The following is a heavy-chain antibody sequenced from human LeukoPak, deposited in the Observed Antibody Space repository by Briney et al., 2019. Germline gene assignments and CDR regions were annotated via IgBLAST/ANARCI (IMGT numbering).Heavy chain of an antibody. D-gene: IGHD3-16*02. Sequence: GGSLRLSCAASGFTFSTYAMHWVRQAPGKGLEWVTVISYDGSNRYYADSVKGRFTISRDNSKNTLYLQMNSLRTEDTAVYYCAKSLYDYVWGSYRFDQWGQGTQVTVSS. CDR3: AKSLYDYVWGSYRFDQ. J-gene: IGHJ4*02. CDR2: ISYDGSNR. V-gene: IGHV3-30*04. CDR1: GFTFSTYA.